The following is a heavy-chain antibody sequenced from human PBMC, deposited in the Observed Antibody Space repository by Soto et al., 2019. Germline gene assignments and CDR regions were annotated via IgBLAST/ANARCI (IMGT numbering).Heavy chain of an antibody. J-gene: IGHJ4*02. D-gene: IGHD3-3*01. CDR2: ISGSGGST. CDR1: GFTFSSYA. CDR3: AKMIDFWSGYYGGFDY. Sequence: AGGSLRLSCAASGFTFSSYAMSWVRQAPGKGLEWVSAISGSGGSTYYADSVKGRFTISRDNSKNTLYLQMNSLRAEDTAVYYCAKMIDFWSGYYGGFDYWGQGTLVTVYS. V-gene: IGHV3-23*01.